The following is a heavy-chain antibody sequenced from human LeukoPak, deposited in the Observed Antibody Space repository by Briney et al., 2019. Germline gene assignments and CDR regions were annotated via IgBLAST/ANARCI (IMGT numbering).Heavy chain of an antibody. Sequence: SETLSLTCTVSGGSISSSSYYWGWIRQPPGKGLEWIGRIYTSGSTNYNPSLKSRVTISVDTSKNQFSLKLSSVTAADTAVYYCARASPMDVWGKGTTVTVSS. CDR2: IYTSGST. V-gene: IGHV4-39*07. CDR1: GGSISSSSYY. J-gene: IGHJ6*03. CDR3: ARASPMDV.